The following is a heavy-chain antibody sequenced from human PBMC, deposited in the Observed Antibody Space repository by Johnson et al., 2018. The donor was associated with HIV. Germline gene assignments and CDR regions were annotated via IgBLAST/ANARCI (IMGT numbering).Heavy chain of an antibody. J-gene: IGHJ3*02. CDR3: ASGWGIGSSDAFDI. Sequence: QLVESGGGVERPGESLRLSCVGSGFMFDDYAMSWVRQVPGKGLEWVSGIDWTGANAGYADSVKGRFTIFRDNAKNSLYIQMNSLRAEDTAVYYWASGWGIGSSDAFDIWGQGTMVIVSS. D-gene: IGHD6-13*01. CDR2: IDWTGANA. CDR1: GFMFDDYA. V-gene: IGHV3-20*04.